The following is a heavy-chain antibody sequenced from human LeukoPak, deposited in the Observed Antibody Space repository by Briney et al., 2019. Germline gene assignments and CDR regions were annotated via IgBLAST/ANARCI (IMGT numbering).Heavy chain of an antibody. Sequence: SETLSLTCTVSGGSISSYYWSWIRQPAGKGLEWIGRIYTSGSTNYNPSLKSRLTMSIDTSKNQFSLKLSSVTAADTAVYYCATGPYFTMIVVPDWYYYYMDVWGKGTTVTVSS. CDR2: IYTSGST. CDR3: ATGPYFTMIVVPDWYYYYMDV. J-gene: IGHJ6*03. CDR1: GGSISSYY. V-gene: IGHV4-4*07. D-gene: IGHD3-22*01.